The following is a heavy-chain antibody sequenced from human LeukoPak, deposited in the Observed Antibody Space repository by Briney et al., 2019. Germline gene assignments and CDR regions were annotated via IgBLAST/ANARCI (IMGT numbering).Heavy chain of an antibody. V-gene: IGHV4-39*07. J-gene: IGHJ4*02. D-gene: IGHD1-26*01. CDR1: GVSISSSNSY. CDR3: ARDDNSGSYWTAEYFDY. CDR2: IYYSGNT. Sequence: SETLSLTCTVSGVSISSSNSYWGWIRQPPGKGLEWIGSIYYSGNTYYNPSLKSRVTISVDTSKNQFSLKLSSVTAADTAVYYCARDDNSGSYWTAEYFDYWGQGTLVTVSS.